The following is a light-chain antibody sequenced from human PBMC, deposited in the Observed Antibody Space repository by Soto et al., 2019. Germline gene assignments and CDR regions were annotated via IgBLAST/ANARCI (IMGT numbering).Light chain of an antibody. J-gene: IGKJ1*01. V-gene: IGKV1-5*01. CDR2: DAS. CDR3: QPYNSFSGT. Sequence: DIQMTHSPSTLSASLGDTVTITCRASQTISGWLAWYQQKPGKAPKLLIYDASSLESGVPSRFSGRGSGTQFTLTISSLQPDDFATYYCQPYNSFSGTFGPGTKVDIK. CDR1: QTISGW.